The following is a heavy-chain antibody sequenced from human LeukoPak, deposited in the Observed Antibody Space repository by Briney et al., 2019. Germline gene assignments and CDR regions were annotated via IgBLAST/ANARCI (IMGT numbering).Heavy chain of an antibody. D-gene: IGHD5-24*01. CDR2: INPNSGGT. CDR1: GHAFTGYY. V-gene: IGHV1-2*02. J-gene: IGHJ6*03. Sequence: GASVKVSCKASGHAFTGYYMHWVRQAPGQGLEWMGWINPNSGGTNYAQKFQGRVTMTRDTSISTAYMELSRLRSDDTAVYYCARVRDGYNGWYYMDVWGKGTTVTISS. CDR3: ARVRDGYNGWYYMDV.